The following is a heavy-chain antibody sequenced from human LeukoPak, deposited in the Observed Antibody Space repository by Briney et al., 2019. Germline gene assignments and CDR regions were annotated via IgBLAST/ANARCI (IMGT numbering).Heavy chain of an antibody. J-gene: IGHJ4*02. V-gene: IGHV4-34*01. Sequence: MTSETLSLTCAVYGGSFSGYYWSWIRQPPGKGLEWIGEINHSGSTNYNPSLKSRVTISVDTSKNQFSLKLSSVTAADTAVYYCASEYDILTGYSETTDDYWGQGTLVTVSS. CDR2: INHSGST. CDR1: GGSFSGYY. D-gene: IGHD3-9*01. CDR3: ASEYDILTGYSETTDDY.